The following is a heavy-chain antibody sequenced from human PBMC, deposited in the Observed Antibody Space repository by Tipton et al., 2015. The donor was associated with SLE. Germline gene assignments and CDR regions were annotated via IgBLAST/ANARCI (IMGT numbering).Heavy chain of an antibody. Sequence: TLSLTCTVSGGSISSSRYYWGWIRQPPGKGLEWIGSIYHSGTAYYNPSLKSRVTISVDTSKNQFSLKLSSVTAADTAVYYCARMDFSGILPGYWGQGTLVTVSS. V-gene: IGHV4-39*07. CDR3: ARMDFSGILPGY. CDR1: GGSISSSRYY. D-gene: IGHD3-10*01. CDR2: IYHSGTA. J-gene: IGHJ4*02.